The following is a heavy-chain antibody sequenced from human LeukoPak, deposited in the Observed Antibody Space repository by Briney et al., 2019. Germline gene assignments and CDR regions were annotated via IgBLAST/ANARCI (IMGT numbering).Heavy chain of an antibody. CDR2: INHSGST. J-gene: IGHJ4*02. CDR1: GGSFSGYY. D-gene: IGHD3-16*01. Sequence: SETLSLTCAVYGGSFSGYYWSWIRQPPGKGLEWIGEINHSGSTNYNPSLKSRVTISVDTSKNHFSLKLSSVTAADTAVYYCARAGGFFSPFGYWGQGTLVTVSS. V-gene: IGHV4-34*01. CDR3: ARAGGFFSPFGY.